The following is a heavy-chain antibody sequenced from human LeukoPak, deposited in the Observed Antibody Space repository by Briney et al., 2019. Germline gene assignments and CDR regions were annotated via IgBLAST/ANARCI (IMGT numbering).Heavy chain of an antibody. CDR1: GFTFSSYA. J-gene: IGHJ4*02. Sequence: GGSLRLSCAASGFTFSSYAMSWVRQAPGKGLEWVSAISGSGGSTYYADSVKGRFTISRDNSKNTLYLQMNSLRAEDTAVYYCARDELEVAEFSLFDYWGQGTLVTVSS. CDR2: ISGSGGST. CDR3: ARDELEVAEFSLFDY. V-gene: IGHV3-23*01. D-gene: IGHD6-19*01.